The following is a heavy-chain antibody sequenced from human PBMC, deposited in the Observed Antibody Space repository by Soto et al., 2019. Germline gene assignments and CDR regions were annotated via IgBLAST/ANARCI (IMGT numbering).Heavy chain of an antibody. J-gene: IGHJ3*02. D-gene: IGHD6-19*01. CDR3: VRQEAYSSGWYDAFDI. CDR1: GGSISSSSYY. CDR2: IYYSGST. Sequence: PSETLSLTCTVSGGSISSSSYYWGWIRQPPGKGLQWIGSIYYSGSTYYNPSLKSRLTISVDTSKNQFSLRLSSVTAADTAVYYCVRQEAYSSGWYDAFDIWGQGTMVTVSS. V-gene: IGHV4-39*01.